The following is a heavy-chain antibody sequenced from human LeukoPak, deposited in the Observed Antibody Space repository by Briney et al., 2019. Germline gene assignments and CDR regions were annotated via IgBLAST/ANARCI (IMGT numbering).Heavy chain of an antibody. CDR1: GFTFSSYD. Sequence: GGSLRLSCAASGFTFSSYDMSWVRQAPGKGLEWVSGITYSSGYTYYADSVKGRFTISRDNSKNTLYLQMNSLRAEDTAVYYCARDSTPYYYDSSGYCGYWGQGTLVTVSS. D-gene: IGHD3-22*01. CDR3: ARDSTPYYYDSSGYCGY. V-gene: IGHV3-23*01. J-gene: IGHJ4*02. CDR2: ITYSSGYT.